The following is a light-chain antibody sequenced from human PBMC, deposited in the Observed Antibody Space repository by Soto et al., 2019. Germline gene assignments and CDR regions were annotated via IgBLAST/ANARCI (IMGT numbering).Light chain of an antibody. CDR3: QHYTNWPLT. Sequence: EIVLTQSPGTLSLSPGERATLSCRASQSVSSSYLAWYQQKPGQAPRLLIYDASNRATGIPDRFSGGGSATDFTLTISRLEPEDFAVYFCQHYTNWPLTFGGGTKVEIK. CDR2: DAS. J-gene: IGKJ4*01. V-gene: IGKV3D-20*02. CDR1: QSVSSSY.